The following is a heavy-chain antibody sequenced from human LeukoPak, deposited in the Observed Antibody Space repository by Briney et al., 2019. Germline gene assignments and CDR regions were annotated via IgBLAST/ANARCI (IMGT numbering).Heavy chain of an antibody. Sequence: SSETLSLTCAVYGGSFSGYYWSWIRQPPGKGLEWIGEINHSGSTNYNPSLKSRVTISVDTSKNQFSLKLGSVTAADTAVYYCARGGNRYDILTGYPLRYWGQGTLVTVSS. CDR3: ARGGNRYDILTGYPLRY. CDR1: GGSFSGYY. J-gene: IGHJ4*02. V-gene: IGHV4-34*01. D-gene: IGHD3-9*01. CDR2: INHSGST.